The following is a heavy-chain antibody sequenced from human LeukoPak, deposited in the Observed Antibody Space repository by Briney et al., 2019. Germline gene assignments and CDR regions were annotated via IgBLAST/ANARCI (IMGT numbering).Heavy chain of an antibody. J-gene: IGHJ4*02. D-gene: IGHD5-12*01. V-gene: IGHV4-31*03. CDR3: ARDTSRGYSGYDYGDY. Sequence: SETLSLTCTVSGGSISSSSYYWGWIRQPPGKGLEWIGYIYYSGSTYYNPSLKSRVTISVDTSKNQFSLKLSSVTAADTAVYYCARDTSRGYSGYDYGDYWGQGTLVTVSS. CDR1: GGSISSSSYY. CDR2: IYYSGST.